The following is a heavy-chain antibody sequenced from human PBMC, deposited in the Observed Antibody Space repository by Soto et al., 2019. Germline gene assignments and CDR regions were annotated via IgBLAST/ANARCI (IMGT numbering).Heavy chain of an antibody. Sequence: SETLSLTCTVSGGSISSDGYYWTWIRQHPRKGLEWMGYIYYSGSTYYNPSLKSRLAMSVDTSKNQFSLTLTSVTAADTAVYFCARDDCGADTCFLDYWGQGTLVTVSS. CDR1: GGSISSDGYY. D-gene: IGHD2-21*01. V-gene: IGHV4-31*03. J-gene: IGHJ4*02. CDR3: ARDDCGADTCFLDY. CDR2: IYYSGST.